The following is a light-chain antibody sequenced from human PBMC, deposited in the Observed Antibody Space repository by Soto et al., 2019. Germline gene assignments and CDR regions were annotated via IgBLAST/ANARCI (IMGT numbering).Light chain of an antibody. Sequence: EKVMTQSPATVSVSPGERVTLSCRASQSVSSNLAWYQQKPGQAPRLLIYGASTRATGIPARFSGSGSGTEFPLTISSLQSEDFAVYYCQQYNNWLRTFGQGTKVEIK. CDR1: QSVSSN. CDR2: GAS. J-gene: IGKJ1*01. V-gene: IGKV3-15*01. CDR3: QQYNNWLRT.